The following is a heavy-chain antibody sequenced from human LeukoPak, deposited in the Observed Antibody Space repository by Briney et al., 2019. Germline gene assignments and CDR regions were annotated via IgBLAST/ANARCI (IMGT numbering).Heavy chain of an antibody. Sequence: ASVKVSCKASGYTFTSYSISWVRQAPGQGLEWMGWISAYNGNTNYAQKLQGRVIMTTDTSTTTAYMELRSLRSDDTAVYYCARGPGGRSGYHPLEDYYYYYYMDVWGKGTTVTVSS. CDR2: ISAYNGNT. CDR1: GYTFTSYS. D-gene: IGHD3-22*01. J-gene: IGHJ6*03. CDR3: ARGPGGRSGYHPLEDYYYYYYMDV. V-gene: IGHV1-18*01.